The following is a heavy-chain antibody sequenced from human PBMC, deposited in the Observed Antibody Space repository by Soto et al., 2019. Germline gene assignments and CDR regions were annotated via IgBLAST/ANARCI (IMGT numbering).Heavy chain of an antibody. CDR3: ARWDCSSTSCYAGPEYFQH. CDR1: GFTVSSNY. Sequence: GGSLRLSCAASGFTVSSNYMSWVRQAPGKGLEWVSVIYSGGSTYYADSVKGRFTISRDNSKNTLYLQMNSLRAEDTAVYYCARWDCSSTSCYAGPEYFQHWGQGTLVTVSS. J-gene: IGHJ1*01. CDR2: IYSGGST. V-gene: IGHV3-66*01. D-gene: IGHD2-2*01.